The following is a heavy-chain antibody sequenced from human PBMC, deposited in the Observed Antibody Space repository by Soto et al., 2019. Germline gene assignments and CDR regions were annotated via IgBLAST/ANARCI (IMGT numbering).Heavy chain of an antibody. V-gene: IGHV3-23*01. Sequence: EVQLSESGGNLIQPGGSLRLSCAASGFRFRSYAMSWVRQAPGAGPEWVSGISASGGRTYYAESVKGRFTISRDNSNNARFLQMNSLRAEDTALYYCAKDPNGDDVGDFDIWGRGTMVTVS. CDR2: ISASGGRT. CDR3: AKDPNGDDVGDFDI. D-gene: IGHD4-17*01. J-gene: IGHJ3*02. CDR1: GFRFRSYA.